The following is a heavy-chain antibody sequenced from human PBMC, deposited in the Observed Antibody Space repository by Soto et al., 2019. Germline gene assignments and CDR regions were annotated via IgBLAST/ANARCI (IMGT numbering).Heavy chain of an antibody. Sequence: EVQLLESGGGLVQPGGSLRLSCAASGFTFSSYAMRWVRQAPVKGLEWVSAISGSGDSTYYADSVKGRFTISRDNSKNPLYRQMNSLRAEDTVVYYCARRGSGSYYDYWGQGTLVTVSS. D-gene: IGHD1-26*01. CDR1: GFTFSSYA. J-gene: IGHJ4*02. V-gene: IGHV3-23*01. CDR3: ARRGSGSYYDY. CDR2: ISGSGDST.